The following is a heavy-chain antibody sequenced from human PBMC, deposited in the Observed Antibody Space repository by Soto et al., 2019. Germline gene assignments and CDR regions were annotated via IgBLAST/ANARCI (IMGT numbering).Heavy chain of an antibody. CDR2: INDRGSI. V-gene: IGHV4-34*01. D-gene: IGHD3-9*01. CDR1: GGSFSGYY. Sequence: QVQLQQWGAGPLRPLETLSLTCGVSGGSFSGYYWAWIRQSPGKGLEWIGEINDRGSINYNPSLKSRVSISVDTSKNHYSLNLRSVTAADTAVYYGARESDDILTGPPWVWYFDLWGRGTLVTVSS. CDR3: ARESDDILTGPPWVWYFDL. J-gene: IGHJ2*01.